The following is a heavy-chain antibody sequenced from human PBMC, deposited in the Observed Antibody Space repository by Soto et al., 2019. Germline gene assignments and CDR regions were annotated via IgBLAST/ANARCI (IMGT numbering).Heavy chain of an antibody. CDR1: GFTFSSYA. D-gene: IGHD6-19*01. CDR2: ISYDGSNK. V-gene: IGHV3-30-3*01. Sequence: LRLSCAASGFTFSSYAMHWVRQAPGKGLEWVAVISYDGSNKYYADSVKGRFTISRDNSKNTLYLQMNSLRAEDTAVYYCARGSRGGLQWLVRGSYGMDVWGQGTTVTVSS. CDR3: ARGSRGGLQWLVRGSYGMDV. J-gene: IGHJ6*02.